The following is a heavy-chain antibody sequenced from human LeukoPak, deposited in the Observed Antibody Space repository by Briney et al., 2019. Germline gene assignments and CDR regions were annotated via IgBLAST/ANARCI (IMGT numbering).Heavy chain of an antibody. J-gene: IGHJ3*02. CDR3: ARSSCYYLVSDAFDI. CDR2: ITSSSRIT. D-gene: IGHD3-22*01. V-gene: IGHV3-48*02. Sequence: GGSLRLSCAASGFTFNTYSMNWVRQAPGKGLEWISYITSSSRITYYADSVKGRFTISRDNAKNSLYLQMDSLRDEDTALYYCARSSCYYLVSDAFDIWGQGTMVTVSS. CDR1: GFTFNTYS.